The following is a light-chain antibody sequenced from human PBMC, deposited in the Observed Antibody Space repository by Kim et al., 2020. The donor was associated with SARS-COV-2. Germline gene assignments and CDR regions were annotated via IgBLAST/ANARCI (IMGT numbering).Light chain of an antibody. J-gene: IGLJ2*01. CDR2: NDN. CDR3: QVWDNSRDYVI. Sequence: SYELTQPPSVSVAPGKTARITCWGNNIGDKSVHWYQQKPGQAPVLVVYNDNARPSGIPERFSGSNSGNTATLTISRVEAGDEADYYCQVWDNSRDYVIFGGGTKVTVL. V-gene: IGLV3-21*03. CDR1: NIGDKS.